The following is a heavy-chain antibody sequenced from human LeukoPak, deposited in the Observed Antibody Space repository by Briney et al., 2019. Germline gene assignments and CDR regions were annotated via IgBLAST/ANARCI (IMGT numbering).Heavy chain of an antibody. Sequence: GGSLRLSCEASGFTFSSYSMNWVRQAPGKGLEWVSYISSSSSIIYYAASVKGRFTISRDNAKNSLYLQMNSLRAEDTAVYYCARGRDVAVASTNDYWGQGTLVTVSS. CDR2: ISSSSSII. J-gene: IGHJ4*02. CDR3: ARGRDVAVASTNDY. CDR1: GFTFSSYS. V-gene: IGHV3-48*01. D-gene: IGHD6-19*01.